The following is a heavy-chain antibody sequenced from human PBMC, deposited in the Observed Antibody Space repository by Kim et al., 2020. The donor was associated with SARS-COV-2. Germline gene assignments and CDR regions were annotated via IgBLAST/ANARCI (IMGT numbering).Heavy chain of an antibody. J-gene: IGHJ3*01. V-gene: IGHV3-48*02. D-gene: IGHD2-8*01. Sequence: YYADSVKGRFTISRDNAKNSLYLQMNSLRDEDTAVYYCARGGRMSGSFDLWGQGTMVTVSS. CDR3: ARGGRMSGSFDL.